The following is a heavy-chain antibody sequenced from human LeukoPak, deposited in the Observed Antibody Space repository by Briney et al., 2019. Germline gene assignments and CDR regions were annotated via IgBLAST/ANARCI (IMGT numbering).Heavy chain of an antibody. J-gene: IGHJ4*02. V-gene: IGHV3-7*01. CDR1: GFTLSTYW. D-gene: IGHD6-19*01. Sequence: GGSLRLSCAASGFTLSTYWMSWVRQAPGKGLERVANIKQDGSHKNYVDSVKGRFTISRDNAKNSLSLQMNSLRVEDTAVYYCARETPDSSRWDWGQGTLVTVSS. CDR2: IKQDGSHK. CDR3: ARETPDSSRWD.